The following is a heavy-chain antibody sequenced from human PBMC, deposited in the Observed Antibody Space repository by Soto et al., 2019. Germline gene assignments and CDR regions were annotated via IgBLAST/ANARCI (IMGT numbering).Heavy chain of an antibody. CDR3: ARISRYCSGGDCHA. CDR2: ISYDGSNT. CDR1: GVSFNSYD. J-gene: IGHJ5*02. V-gene: IGHV3-30*03. D-gene: IGHD2-15*01. Sequence: GGSLRLSFAASGVSFNSYDMHWVRQAPGKGPEWVAIISYDGSNTYYSDSVRGRFTISRDNSKDTLSLQMHSLRSEDTAIYYCARISRYCSGGDCHAWGQGTQVTVSS.